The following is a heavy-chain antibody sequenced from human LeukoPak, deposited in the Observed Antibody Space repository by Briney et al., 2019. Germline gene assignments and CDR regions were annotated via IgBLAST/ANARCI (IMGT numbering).Heavy chain of an antibody. CDR3: ARHLRVCSSTSCYYYYYYMDV. J-gene: IGHJ6*03. D-gene: IGHD2-2*01. CDR1: GGSISSYY. V-gene: IGHV4-4*09. CDR2: IYTSGST. Sequence: SETLSLTCTVSGGSISSYYWRWIRQPPGKGLEWIGYIYTSGSTNYNPSLKSRVTISVDTSKNQFSLKLSSVTAADTAVYYCARHLRVCSSTSCYYYYYYMDVWGKGTTVTVSS.